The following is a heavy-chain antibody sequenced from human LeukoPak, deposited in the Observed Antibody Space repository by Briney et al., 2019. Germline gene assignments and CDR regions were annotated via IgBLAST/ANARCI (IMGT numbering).Heavy chain of an antibody. CDR1: GFTFSSYW. CDR2: IDSDGSST. CDR3: ARVGLTTTNDDY. D-gene: IGHD1-1*01. V-gene: IGHV3-74*01. Sequence: AGGSLRLSCAASGFTFSSYWMHCVRQAPGKGLVWVSRIDSDGSSTSYADSVKGRFTISRDNAKNTLYLQMNSLRAEDTAVYYCARVGLTTTNDDYWGQGTLVTVSS. J-gene: IGHJ4*02.